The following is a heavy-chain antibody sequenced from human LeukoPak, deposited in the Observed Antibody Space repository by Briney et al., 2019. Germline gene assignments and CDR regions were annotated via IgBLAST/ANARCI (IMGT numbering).Heavy chain of an antibody. Sequence: GSLRLSCSASGFTFSSYSVNWVRQAPGKGLEWVSSISSSSSYIYHTDSVKGRFTISRDNAKNSLYLQMNSLRAEDTAAYYCARGAANSYYFDYWGQGTLVTVSS. J-gene: IGHJ4*02. CDR2: ISSSSSYI. V-gene: IGHV3-21*01. CDR3: ARGAANSYYFDY. D-gene: IGHD2-15*01. CDR1: GFTFSSYS.